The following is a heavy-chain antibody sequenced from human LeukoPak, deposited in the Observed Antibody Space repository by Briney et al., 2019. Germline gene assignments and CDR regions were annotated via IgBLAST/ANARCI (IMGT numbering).Heavy chain of an antibody. CDR2: IIPIFGTV. D-gene: IGHD1-26*01. Sequence: SVNVSCKASGGTFSSYAISWVRQAPGQGREWIGGIIPIFGTVNYAQKFQGRVTITADKSTSTAYMELSSLRSEDTAVYYCARDNSVGDTAWWFDPWGQGTLVTVSS. CDR1: GGTFSSYA. V-gene: IGHV1-69*06. CDR3: ARDNSVGDTAWWFDP. J-gene: IGHJ5*02.